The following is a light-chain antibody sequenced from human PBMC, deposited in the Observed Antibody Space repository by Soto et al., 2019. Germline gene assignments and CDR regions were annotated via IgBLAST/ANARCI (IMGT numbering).Light chain of an antibody. J-gene: IGKJ4*01. V-gene: IGKV3-15*01. CDR3: QQYNNWPLT. Sequence: EIVMTQSPATLSVSPGERATLSCRASQSVSSNLAWYQQKPGQAPRLLIYGASTRATGIPARFSGSGSGTEXTLTISSLQSEDFAVYYCQQYNNWPLTFGGGTKVEIQ. CDR1: QSVSSN. CDR2: GAS.